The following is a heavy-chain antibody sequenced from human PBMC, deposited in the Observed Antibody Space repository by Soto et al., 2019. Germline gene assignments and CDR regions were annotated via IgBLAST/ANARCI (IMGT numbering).Heavy chain of an antibody. CDR3: ATSRISIAVAGETEYYFDY. Sequence: ASVKVSCKASGYIFTGYYMHWVRQAPGQGLKWMGWINPNSGDTNYTQKFQGWVTMTRDTSISTAYMELSRLRSDDTAVYYCATSRISIAVAGETEYYFDYWGQGTLVTVSS. V-gene: IGHV1-2*04. J-gene: IGHJ4*02. CDR2: INPNSGDT. CDR1: GYIFTGYY. D-gene: IGHD6-19*01.